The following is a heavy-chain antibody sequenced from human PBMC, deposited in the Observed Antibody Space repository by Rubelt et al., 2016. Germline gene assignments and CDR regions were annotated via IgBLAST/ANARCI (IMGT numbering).Heavy chain of an antibody. CDR1: GGSFGADY. V-gene: IGHV4-34*01. CDR2: INHGGST. Sequence: QMQLQQWGAGLLKPSEALSHTCVVYGGSFGADYWSWVRQPPGRGLEWIGEINHGGSTNYNPSLKSRVTISVDTSRNHFSLTLSSGTAADTAVYFCARQRAYYFDYWGQGAQVTVSS. J-gene: IGHJ4*02. CDR3: ARQRAYYFDY.